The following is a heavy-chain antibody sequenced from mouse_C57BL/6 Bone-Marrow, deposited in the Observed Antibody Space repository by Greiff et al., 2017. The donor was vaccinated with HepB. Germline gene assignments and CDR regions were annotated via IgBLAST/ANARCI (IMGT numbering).Heavy chain of an antibody. D-gene: IGHD1-1*01. CDR3: AREEFLITTVVSYYFDY. CDR1: GFTFSSYA. V-gene: IGHV5-4*01. J-gene: IGHJ2*01. CDR2: ISDGGSYT. Sequence: EVMLVESGGGLVKPGGSLKLSCAASGFTFSSYAMSWVRQTPEKRLEWVATISDGGSYTYYPDNVKGRFTISRDNAKNNLYLQMSHLKSEDTAMSYCAREEFLITTVVSYYFDYWVQGTTLTVSS.